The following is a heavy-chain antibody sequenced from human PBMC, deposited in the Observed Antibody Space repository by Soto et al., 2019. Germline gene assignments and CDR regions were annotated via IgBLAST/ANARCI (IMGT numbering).Heavy chain of an antibody. CDR1: GLIFSDVW. D-gene: IGHD1-1*01. V-gene: IGHV3-15*01. J-gene: IGHJ4*02. CDR2: IKTKPDDGTI. CDR3: TTSNLGVDF. Sequence: TEGSLRLSCAASGLIFSDVWMTWVRQAPGKGLEWVGRIKTKPDDGTIDYAAPVRGRFTISRDDSKNTLYLQMTSLTPDDTGVYYCTTSNLGVDFWGPGTRVPVSP.